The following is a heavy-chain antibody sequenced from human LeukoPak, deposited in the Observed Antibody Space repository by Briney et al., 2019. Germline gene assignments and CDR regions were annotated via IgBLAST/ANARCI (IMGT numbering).Heavy chain of an antibody. Sequence: SETLSLTCTVSGGSISSYYWSWIRQPPGKGLEWIGYIYYSGSTNYNPSLKSRVTISVDTSKNQFSLKLSSVTAADTAVYYCAKGWGAVALDYWGQGTLVTVSS. D-gene: IGHD6-19*01. CDR1: GGSISSYY. CDR3: AKGWGAVALDY. CDR2: IYYSGST. J-gene: IGHJ4*02. V-gene: IGHV4-59*01.